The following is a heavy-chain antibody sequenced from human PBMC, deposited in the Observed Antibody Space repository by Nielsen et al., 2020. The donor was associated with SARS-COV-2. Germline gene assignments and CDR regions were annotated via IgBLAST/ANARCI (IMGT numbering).Heavy chain of an antibody. V-gene: IGHV4-34*01. CDR3: ATMGGAYYNFDY. J-gene: IGHJ4*02. CDR1: GGSFSGYY. Sequence: SETLSLTCAVYGGSFSGYYWSWIRQPPGKGLEWIGEINHSGSTNYNPSLKSRVTISVDTSKNQFSLKLSSVTAADTAVYYCATMGGAYYNFDYWGQGALVTVSS. D-gene: IGHD1-26*01. CDR2: INHSGST.